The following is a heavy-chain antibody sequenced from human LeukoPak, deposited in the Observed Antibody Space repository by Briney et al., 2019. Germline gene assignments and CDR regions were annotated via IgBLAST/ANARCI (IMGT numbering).Heavy chain of an antibody. CDR1: GFTFSSYA. J-gene: IGHJ6*03. D-gene: IGHD2-2*01. Sequence: GRSLRLSCAASGFTFSSYAMHWVRQAPGKGLEWVAVISYDGSNKYYADSVKGRFTISRDNSKNTLYLQMNSLRAEDTAVYYCARDGYGCSSTSCRRRNYYYYMDVWGKGTTVTVSS. CDR2: ISYDGSNK. V-gene: IGHV3-30-3*01. CDR3: ARDGYGCSSTSCRRRNYYYYMDV.